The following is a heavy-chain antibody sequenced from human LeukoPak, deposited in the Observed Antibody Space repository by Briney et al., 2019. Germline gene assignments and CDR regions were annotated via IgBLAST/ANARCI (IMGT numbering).Heavy chain of an antibody. J-gene: IGHJ5*02. D-gene: IGHD1-26*01. CDR2: IIPIFGTA. Sequence: SVKVSCKASGGTFSSYAISRVRQAPGQGLEWMGGIIPIFGTANYAQKFQGRVTMTTDTSTSTAYMELRSLRSDDTAVYYCARVVGATSESWFDPWGQGTLVTVSS. V-gene: IGHV1-69*05. CDR3: ARVVGATSESWFDP. CDR1: GGTFSSYA.